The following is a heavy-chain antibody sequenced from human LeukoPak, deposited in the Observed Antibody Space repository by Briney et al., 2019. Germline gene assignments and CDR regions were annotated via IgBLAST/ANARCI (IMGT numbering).Heavy chain of an antibody. CDR1: GFTFSSYS. Sequence: GSLRLSCAASGFTFSSYSMHWVRQAPGKGLEWVAVISYDGSNKYYADSVKGRLTISRDNSKNTDLQMDSLRTEDTAVYYCARDGYSFGPGDWYFDLWGRGTLVTVSS. J-gene: IGHJ2*01. CDR3: ARDGYSFGPGDWYFDL. D-gene: IGHD5-18*01. CDR2: ISYDGSNK. V-gene: IGHV3-30-3*01.